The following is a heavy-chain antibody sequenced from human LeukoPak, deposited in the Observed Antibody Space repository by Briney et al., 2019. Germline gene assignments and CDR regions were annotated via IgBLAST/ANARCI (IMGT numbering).Heavy chain of an antibody. D-gene: IGHD5-24*01. CDR2: INPNSGGT. CDR1: GYTFTGYY. Sequence: SVKVSCKASGYTFTGYYMHWVRQAPGQGLEWMGWINPNSGGTNYAQKFQGRVTMTRDTSISTAYMELSRLRSDDTAVYYCARLREMATGHFQHWGQGTLVTVSS. CDR3: ARLREMATGHFQH. V-gene: IGHV1-2*02. J-gene: IGHJ1*01.